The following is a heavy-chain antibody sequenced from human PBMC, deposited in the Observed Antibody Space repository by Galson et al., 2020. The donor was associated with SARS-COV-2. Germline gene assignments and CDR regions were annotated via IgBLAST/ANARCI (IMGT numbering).Heavy chain of an antibody. CDR3: AKDRGILSLYYFDY. D-gene: IGHD2-8*01. V-gene: IGHV3-23*01. J-gene: IGHJ4*02. Sequence: GESLKISCAASGFTFSSYAMSWVRQAPGKGLEWVSAISGSGGSTYYADSVKGRFTISRDNSKNTLYLQMNSLRAEDTAVYYCAKDRGILSLYYFDYWGQGILVTVSS. CDR1: GFTFSSYA. CDR2: ISGSGGST.